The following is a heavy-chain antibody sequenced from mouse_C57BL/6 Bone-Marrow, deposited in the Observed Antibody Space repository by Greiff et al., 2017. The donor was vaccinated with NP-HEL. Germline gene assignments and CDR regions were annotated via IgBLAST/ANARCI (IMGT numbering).Heavy chain of an antibody. CDR2: LRNKANNHAT. CDR3: TGYYSNSYYAMDY. D-gene: IGHD2-5*01. CDR1: GFTFSDAW. Sequence: DVMLVESGGGLVQPGGSMKLSCAASGFTFSDAWMDWFRQSPEKGLEWVAELRNKANNHATYYTESVKGRFTISRDDSKRSVYLQMNSLRAEDTGMYYCTGYYSNSYYAMDYWGQGTSVTVSS. J-gene: IGHJ4*01. V-gene: IGHV6-6*01.